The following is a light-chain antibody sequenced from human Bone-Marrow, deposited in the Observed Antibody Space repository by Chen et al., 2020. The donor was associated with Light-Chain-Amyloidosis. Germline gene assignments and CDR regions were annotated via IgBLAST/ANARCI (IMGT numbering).Light chain of an antibody. CDR1: DLPTKY. CDR2: RDT. CDR3: QVWDTRSDQKV. Sequence: SYELTQPPSVSVSPGQTARITCSGDDLPTKYAYWYQQKPGQAPVLVIHRDTERPSGISERFSGSNSGRAATLTITRVEAGDEADYYCQVWDTRSDQKVFGGGTRLTVL. J-gene: IGLJ3*02. V-gene: IGLV3-25*02.